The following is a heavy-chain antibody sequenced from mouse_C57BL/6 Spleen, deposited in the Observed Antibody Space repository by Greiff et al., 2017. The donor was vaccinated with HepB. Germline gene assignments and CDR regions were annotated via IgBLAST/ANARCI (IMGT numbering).Heavy chain of an antibody. J-gene: IGHJ2*01. CDR3: AREQAFVSSPFDY. CDR2: ISSGSSTI. Sequence: EVKVVESGGGLVKPGGSLKLSCAASGFTFSDYGMHWVRQAPEKGLEWVAYISSGSSTIYYADTVKGRFTISRDNAKNTLFLQMTSLRPEDAAMYYCAREQAFVSSPFDYWGQGTTLTVSS. CDR1: GFTFSDYG. V-gene: IGHV5-17*01. D-gene: IGHD3-2*02.